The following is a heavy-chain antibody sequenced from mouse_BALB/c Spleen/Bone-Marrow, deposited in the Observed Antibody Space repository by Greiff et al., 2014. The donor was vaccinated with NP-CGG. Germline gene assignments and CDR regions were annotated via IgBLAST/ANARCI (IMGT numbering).Heavy chain of an antibody. Sequence: EVKVVESGGGLVQPGGSRKLSCAASGFTFSSFGMHWVRQAPEKGLEWVAYISSGSSTIYYADTVKGRFTISRDNPKNTLFLQMTSLRSEDTAMYYCARDFYDGYYRFTYWGQGTLVTVSA. CDR3: ARDFYDGYYRFTY. V-gene: IGHV5-17*02. CDR2: ISSGSSTI. J-gene: IGHJ3*01. D-gene: IGHD2-3*01. CDR1: GFTFSSFG.